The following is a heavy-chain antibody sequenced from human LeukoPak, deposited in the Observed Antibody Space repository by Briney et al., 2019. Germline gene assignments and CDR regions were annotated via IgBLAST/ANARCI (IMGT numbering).Heavy chain of an antibody. CDR3: ARGGITFGGVIVFFDY. D-gene: IGHD3-16*02. CDR1: GFTFSSYE. Sequence: GGSLRLSCAASGFTFSSYEMNWVRQAPGKGLEWVSYISSSGSSIYYADSVKGRFTISRDNAKNSLYLQMNSLRAEDTAVYYCARGGITFGGVIVFFDYWGQGTLVTVSS. CDR2: ISSSGSSI. V-gene: IGHV3-48*03. J-gene: IGHJ4*02.